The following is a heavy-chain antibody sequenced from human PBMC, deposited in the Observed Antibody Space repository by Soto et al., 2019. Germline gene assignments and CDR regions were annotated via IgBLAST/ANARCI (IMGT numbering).Heavy chain of an antibody. CDR3: ARHDGPKGFDY. CDR1: GFTFSSYS. D-gene: IGHD1-1*01. CDR2: ISSSSSYI. Sequence: EVQLVESGGGLVKPGGSLRLSCAASGFTFSSYSMNWVRQAPGKGLEWVSSISSSSSYIYYADSVKGRFTISRDNAKNLVYMQMNSLRAEDPAVYYCARHDGPKGFDYWGQGTLVTVSS. V-gene: IGHV3-21*02. J-gene: IGHJ4*02.